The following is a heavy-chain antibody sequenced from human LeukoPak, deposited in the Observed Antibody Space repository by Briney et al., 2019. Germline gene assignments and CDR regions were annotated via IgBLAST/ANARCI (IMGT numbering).Heavy chain of an antibody. D-gene: IGHD6-13*01. V-gene: IGHV4-34*01. J-gene: IGHJ4*02. CDR2: INHSGST. Sequence: SETLSLTCAVYGGSFSGYYWSWIRQPPGKGLEWIGEINHSGSTNYNPSLKSRVAISVDTSKNQFSLKLSSVTAADTAVYYCARRPGYSSSWYRLRLDYWGQGTLVTVSS. CDR1: GGSFSGYY. CDR3: ARRPGYSSSWYRLRLDY.